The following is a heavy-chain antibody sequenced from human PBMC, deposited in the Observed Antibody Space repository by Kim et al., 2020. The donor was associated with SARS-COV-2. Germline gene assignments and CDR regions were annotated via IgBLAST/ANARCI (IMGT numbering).Heavy chain of an antibody. J-gene: IGHJ4*01. CDR1: GGSFSGYY. CDR2: INHSGST. V-gene: IGHV4-34*01. Sequence: SETLSLTCAVYGGSFSGYYWSWIRQPPGKGLEWIGEINHSGSTNYNPSLKSRVTISVDTSKNQFSLKLSSVTAADTAVYYCARAGRQWLVRPHFYYFDY. D-gene: IGHD6-19*01. CDR3: ARAGRQWLVRPHFYYFDY.